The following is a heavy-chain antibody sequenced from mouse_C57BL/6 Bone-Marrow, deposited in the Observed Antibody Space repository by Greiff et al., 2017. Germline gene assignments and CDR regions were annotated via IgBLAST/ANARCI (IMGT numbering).Heavy chain of an antibody. J-gene: IGHJ2*01. CDR1: GFNIKDDY. D-gene: IGHD2-5*01. Sequence: EVQLQQSGAELVRPGASVKLSCTASGFNIKDDYMHWVKQRPEQGLEWIGWIDPENGDTEYASTFQGQAHRTAHTSSNTAYLQLSSLTSEVTAVYYCTISNYDYFDCWGQSTTRQVSS. CDR3: TISNYDYFDC. V-gene: IGHV14-4*01. CDR2: IDPENGDT.